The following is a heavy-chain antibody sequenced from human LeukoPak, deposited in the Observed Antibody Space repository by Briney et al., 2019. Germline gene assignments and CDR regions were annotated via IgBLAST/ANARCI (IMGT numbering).Heavy chain of an antibody. J-gene: IGHJ4*02. D-gene: IGHD6-19*01. V-gene: IGHV1-2*02. Sequence: GASVKVSCKASGYTFTDYYMHWMRQAPGQGLEWMGWINPKSGGANSAQKFQGRVTVTRDTSISTAYMELSRLRSDDTAMYYCARDCMEMAGTGFDYWGQGTLVTVSS. CDR1: GYTFTDYY. CDR2: INPKSGGA. CDR3: ARDCMEMAGTGFDY.